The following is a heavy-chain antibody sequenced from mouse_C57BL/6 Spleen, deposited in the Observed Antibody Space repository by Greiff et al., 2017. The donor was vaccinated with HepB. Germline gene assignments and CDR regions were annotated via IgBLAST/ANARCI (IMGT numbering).Heavy chain of an antibody. CDR1: GYTFTSYW. D-gene: IGHD1-1*01. CDR3: ASYYYGSSYRAMDY. J-gene: IGHJ4*01. CDR2: INPSNGGT. V-gene: IGHV1-53*01. Sequence: QVHVKQPGTELVKPGASVKLSCKASGYTFTSYWMHWVKQRPGQGLEWIGNINPSNGGTNYNEKFKSKATLTVDKSSSTAYMQLSSLTSEDSAVYYGASYYYGSSYRAMDYWGQGTSVTVSS.